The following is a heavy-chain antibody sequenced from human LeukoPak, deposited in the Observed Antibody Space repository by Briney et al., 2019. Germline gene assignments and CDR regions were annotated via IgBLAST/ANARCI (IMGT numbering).Heavy chain of an antibody. D-gene: IGHD2-2*02. CDR2: IIPIFGTA. Sequence: ASVKVSCKASGGTLSSYAISWVRQAPGQGLEWMGGIIPIFGTANYAQKFQGRVTITTDESTSTAYMELSSLRSEDTAVYYCARGAYCSSTSCYSPGMAGFNWFDPWGQGTLVTVSS. CDR3: ARGAYCSSTSCYSPGMAGFNWFDP. J-gene: IGHJ5*02. V-gene: IGHV1-69*05. CDR1: GGTLSSYA.